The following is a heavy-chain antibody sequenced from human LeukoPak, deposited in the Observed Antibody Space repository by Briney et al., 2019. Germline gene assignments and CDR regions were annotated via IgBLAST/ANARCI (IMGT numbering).Heavy chain of an antibody. J-gene: IGHJ4*02. CDR3: AREAGYSSSWNNFDY. CDR1: GGSISSSY. CDR2: IYYSGST. Sequence: SETLSLTCSVSGGSISSSYWSWIRQSPGKGLEWIGYIYYSGSTNYNPSLKSRVTMSVDTSKNQFSLKLSSVTAADTAVYFCAREAGYSSSWNNFDYWGQGTLVTVSS. D-gene: IGHD6-13*01. V-gene: IGHV4-59*12.